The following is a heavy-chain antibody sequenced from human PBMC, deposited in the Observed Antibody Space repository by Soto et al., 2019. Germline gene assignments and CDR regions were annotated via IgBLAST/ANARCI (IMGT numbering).Heavy chain of an antibody. D-gene: IGHD1-26*01. CDR1: GGSISGYY. V-gene: IGHV4-59*01. CDR3: ARDNSRGVGAPGFYYYYGMDV. CDR2: IYYSGST. J-gene: IGHJ6*02. Sequence: WETLSLTCTVSGGSISGYYWSWIRQPPGKGLEWIGNIYYSGSTNYNPSLKSRVTISVDTSKNQFSLKLSSVPAADTAVYYCARDNSRGVGAPGFYYYYGMDVWGQGTTVTVSS.